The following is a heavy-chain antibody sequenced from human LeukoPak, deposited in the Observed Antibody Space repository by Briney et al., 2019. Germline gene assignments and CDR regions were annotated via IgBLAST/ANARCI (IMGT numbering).Heavy chain of an antibody. D-gene: IGHD3-3*01. Sequence: SVKVSCKASGYTFSSYAISWVRQAPGQGLEWMGRIIPIFGIANYAQKFQGRVTITADKSTSTAYMELSSLRSEDTAVYYCVITIDYFDYWGQGTLVTVSS. V-gene: IGHV1-69*04. CDR3: VITIDYFDY. CDR2: IIPIFGIA. J-gene: IGHJ4*02. CDR1: GYTFSSYA.